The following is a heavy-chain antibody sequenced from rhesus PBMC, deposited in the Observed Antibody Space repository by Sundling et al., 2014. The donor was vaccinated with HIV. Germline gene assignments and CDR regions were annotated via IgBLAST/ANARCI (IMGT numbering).Heavy chain of an antibody. J-gene: IGHJ4*01. CDR1: GFTFDDYA. CDR2: IGWNSGTR. D-gene: IGHD2-21*01. CDR3: IREPTVLAVVPL. Sequence: EVQLVESGGGLVQPGGSLRLSCEASGFTFDDYAMSWVRQAPGKGLKWVSRIGWNSGTRYYTDSVKGRFTISRDNAQNSLFLQMDRLRTEDTAVYYCIREPTVLAVVPLWGQGVLVTVSS. V-gene: IGHV3-134*01.